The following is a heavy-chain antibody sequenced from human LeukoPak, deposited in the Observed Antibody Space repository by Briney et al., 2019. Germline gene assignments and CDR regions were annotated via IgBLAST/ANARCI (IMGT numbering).Heavy chain of an antibody. CDR1: GGSFSGYY. CDR2: INHSGST. D-gene: IGHD2-2*01. J-gene: IGHJ5*02. CDR3: ARVVVVKRYWFDP. Sequence: SETLSLTCAVSGGSFSGYYWSWIRQPPGKGLEWIGEINHSGSTSYNPSLKSRVTISVDTSTNQFSLKLSSVTAADTPVYYCARVVVVKRYWFDPWGQGTLVTVSS. V-gene: IGHV4-34*01.